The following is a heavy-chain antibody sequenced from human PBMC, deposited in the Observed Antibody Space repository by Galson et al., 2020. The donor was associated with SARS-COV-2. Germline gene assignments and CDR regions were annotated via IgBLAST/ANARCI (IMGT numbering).Heavy chain of an antibody. Sequence: ASVKVSCKASGYTFTGYYMHWVRQAPGQGLEWMGWINPNSGGTNYAQKFQGWVTMTRDTSISTAYMGLSRLRSDDTAVYYCARGHGITTNLGAPDAFDIWGQGTMVTVSS. CDR3: ARGHGITTNLGAPDAFDI. V-gene: IGHV1-2*04. CDR2: INPNSGGT. J-gene: IGHJ3*02. D-gene: IGHD3-10*01. CDR1: GYTFTGYY.